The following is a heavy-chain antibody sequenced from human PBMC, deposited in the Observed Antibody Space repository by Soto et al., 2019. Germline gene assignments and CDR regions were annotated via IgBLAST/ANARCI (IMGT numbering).Heavy chain of an antibody. J-gene: IGHJ6*02. CDR1: GGAVSSGSYY. CDR3: ARATQDPPPPRYCSGGRCSTLRYYYYGMDV. CDR2: IYYIGSA. D-gene: IGHD2-15*01. V-gene: IGHV4-61*01. Sequence: LSTLALTCTVSGGAVSSGSYYWGLFLKPQGKGLELIGYIYYIGSANYNPSLKNRVTISVDASKNPFSLXLSSVTAADTAVYYCARATQDPPPPRYCSGGRCSTLRYYYYGMDVWGQGTTVTVSS.